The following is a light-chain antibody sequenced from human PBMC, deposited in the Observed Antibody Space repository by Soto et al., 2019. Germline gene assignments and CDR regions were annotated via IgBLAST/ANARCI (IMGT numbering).Light chain of an antibody. CDR2: EVS. J-gene: IGLJ2*01. CDR1: SSDVGAYNF. V-gene: IGLV2-14*01. Sequence: QSALTQPASVSGSRGQSITISCTGTSSDVGAYNFVSWYQQHPGKAPKLIFYEVSNRPPGLSDRFSGSKSGTTASLTISGLQAEDEADYFCSSYTTNKTLLFGGGTKVTVL. CDR3: SSYTTNKTLL.